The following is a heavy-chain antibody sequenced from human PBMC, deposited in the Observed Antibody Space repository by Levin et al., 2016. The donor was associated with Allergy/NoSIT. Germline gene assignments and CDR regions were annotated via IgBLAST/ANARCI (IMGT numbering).Heavy chain of an antibody. CDR1: GFTVTPNY. CDR3: VRDGGTWDPAY. CDR2: LYGDGVT. J-gene: IGHJ4*02. V-gene: IGHV3-53*01. D-gene: IGHD1-26*01. Sequence: GESLKISCAASGFTVTPNYMNWVRQAPGKGLEWVSVLYGDGVTAYADSVKGRFTISREDSWDTLYLQMHSLRAADTAVYYCVRDGGTWDPAYWGRGTLVTVSS.